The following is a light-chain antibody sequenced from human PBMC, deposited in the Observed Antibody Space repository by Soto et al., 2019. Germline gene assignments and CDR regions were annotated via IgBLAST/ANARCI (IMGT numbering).Light chain of an antibody. CDR1: QSVSSSY. CDR2: GAS. CDR3: QEFASN. V-gene: IGKV3-20*01. J-gene: IGKJ4*01. Sequence: EIVMTQAPGTLSVSPGERATPPCRASQSVSSSYLAWYQQKPGQAPRLLIYGASNRATGIPDRFSGSGSGTDFILTINRLEPEDFAVYYCQEFASNFGGGTKVDIK.